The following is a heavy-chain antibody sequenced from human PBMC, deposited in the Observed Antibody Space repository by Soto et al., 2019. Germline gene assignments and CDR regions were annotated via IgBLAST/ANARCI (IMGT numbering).Heavy chain of an antibody. D-gene: IGHD4-4*01. CDR1: GFTFSTHN. CDR3: ARGGVTTRPLWFDP. Sequence: GGSLRLSCAASGFTFSTHNMNWVRQAPGKGLEWVSSLSSSSSYMFYADSVKGRFTISRDNANNSLYLQMNSLRAEDTAVYYCARGGVTTRPLWFDPWGQGTLVTVSS. CDR2: LSSSSSYM. V-gene: IGHV3-21*01. J-gene: IGHJ5*02.